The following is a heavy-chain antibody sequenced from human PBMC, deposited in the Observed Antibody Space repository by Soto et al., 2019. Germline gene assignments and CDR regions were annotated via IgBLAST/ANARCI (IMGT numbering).Heavy chain of an antibody. CDR1: GGPISSYY. D-gene: IGHD6-19*01. Sequence: QVQLQESGPGLVKPSETLSLTCTVSGGPISSYYWTWIRQPPGKGLEWIGYVYYSGGTNYNPSLQSRVTISVHTSKSPFSLNLSSVTAADTAVYYCARNHRYNSGWYESWGQGIRVTVSS. CDR2: VYYSGGT. J-gene: IGHJ5*01. CDR3: ARNHRYNSGWYES. V-gene: IGHV4-59*01.